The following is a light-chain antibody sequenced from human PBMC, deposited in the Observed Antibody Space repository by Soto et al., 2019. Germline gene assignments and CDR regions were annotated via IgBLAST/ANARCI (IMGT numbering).Light chain of an antibody. V-gene: IGLV2-14*01. CDR3: SSYANVI. Sequence: QSALTQPAAVSGPPGQSITISCTGTSSDIGRYNYVSWYQHHPGKAPKLILYDVSNRPSGVSNRFSGSKSGNTASLTISGLQTEDEAEYYCSSYANVIFGGGTKLTVL. CDR1: SSDIGRYNY. CDR2: DVS. J-gene: IGLJ2*01.